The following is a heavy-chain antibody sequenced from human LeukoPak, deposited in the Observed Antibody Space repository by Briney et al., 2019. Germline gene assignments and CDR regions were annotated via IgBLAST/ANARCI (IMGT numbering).Heavy chain of an antibody. CDR2: ISGSGGST. Sequence: GGSLRLSCAASGFTFSSYAMSWVRQAPGKGLEWVSAISGSGGSTYYADSVKGRFTISRDNSKNMLYLQMNSLRAEDTAVYYCAKDLQGDYDFWSGYPLLFDYWGQGTLVTVSS. D-gene: IGHD3-3*01. J-gene: IGHJ4*02. V-gene: IGHV3-23*01. CDR3: AKDLQGDYDFWSGYPLLFDY. CDR1: GFTFSSYA.